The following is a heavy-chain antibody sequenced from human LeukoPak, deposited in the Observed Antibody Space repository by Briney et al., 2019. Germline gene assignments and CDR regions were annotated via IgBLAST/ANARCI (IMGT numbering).Heavy chain of an antibody. Sequence: ASVKVSCKASGYTFTGYYMHWVRQAPGQGLEWMGWINPNSGGTNYAQKFQGRVTMTRDTSISTAYMELSRLRSDDTAVYCCARGSPLGYCTNGVCQSFDYWGQGTLVTVSS. CDR1: GYTFTGYY. V-gene: IGHV1-2*02. D-gene: IGHD2-8*01. CDR3: ARGSPLGYCTNGVCQSFDY. CDR2: INPNSGGT. J-gene: IGHJ4*02.